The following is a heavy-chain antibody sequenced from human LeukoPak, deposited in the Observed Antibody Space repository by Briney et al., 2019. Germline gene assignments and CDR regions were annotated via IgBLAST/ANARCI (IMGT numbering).Heavy chain of an antibody. V-gene: IGHV3-48*01. CDR2: ISSSSTTI. CDR3: AREADILTGWDAFDI. Sequence: GGSLRLSCAASGFTFSSYSMMWVRQAPGKGLEWVSYISSSSTTIHYADSVKGRFTISRDNAKNSVYLQMNSLRAEDTAVYYCAREADILTGWDAFDIWGQGTMVTVSS. D-gene: IGHD3-9*01. CDR1: GFTFSSYS. J-gene: IGHJ3*02.